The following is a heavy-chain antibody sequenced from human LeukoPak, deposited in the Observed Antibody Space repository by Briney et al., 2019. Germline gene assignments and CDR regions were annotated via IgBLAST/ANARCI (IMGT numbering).Heavy chain of an antibody. CDR3: ARIVLYCSSTSCSYYFDY. D-gene: IGHD2-2*01. V-gene: IGHV4-39*01. Sequence: SETLSLTCTVSGGSISSSSYSWGWIRQPPGKGLEWIGSIYYSGSTYYNPSLKSRVTISVDTSKNQFSLKLSSVTAADTAVYYCARIVLYCSSTSCSYYFDYWGQGTLVTVSS. CDR2: IYYSGST. J-gene: IGHJ4*02. CDR1: GGSISSSSYS.